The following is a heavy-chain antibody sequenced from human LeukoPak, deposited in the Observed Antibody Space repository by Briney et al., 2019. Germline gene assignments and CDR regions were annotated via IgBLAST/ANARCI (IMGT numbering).Heavy chain of an antibody. CDR2: IWFDGSYK. Sequence: PGRSLRLSCAASGFIFSSYAMHWVRQAPGKGLEWVAVIWFDGSYKYYAESVKGRFTISRDNSKNTLYLQVNTLRTEDTAIYYCARCVATSTWYEMNYWGQGTLVTVSS. CDR3: ARCVATSTWYEMNY. CDR1: GFIFSSYA. J-gene: IGHJ4*02. V-gene: IGHV3-33*01. D-gene: IGHD6-13*01.